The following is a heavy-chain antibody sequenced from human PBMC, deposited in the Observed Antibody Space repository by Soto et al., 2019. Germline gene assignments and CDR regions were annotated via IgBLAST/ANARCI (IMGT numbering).Heavy chain of an antibody. CDR2: IYYSGST. J-gene: IGHJ4*02. Sequence: SETLSLTCTVSGGSISSYYWSWIRQPPGKGLEWIGYIYYSGSTNYNPSLKSRVTISVDTSKNQFSLKLSSVTAADTAVYYCARLDFWSGYFLFDYWGQGTLVTVSS. V-gene: IGHV4-59*01. CDR1: GGSISSYY. D-gene: IGHD3-3*01. CDR3: ARLDFWSGYFLFDY.